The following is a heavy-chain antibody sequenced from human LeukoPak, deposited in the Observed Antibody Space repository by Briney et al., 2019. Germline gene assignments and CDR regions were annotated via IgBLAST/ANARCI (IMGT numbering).Heavy chain of an antibody. CDR2: VNLQGST. J-gene: IGHJ4*02. Sequence: SGTLSLTCGVSGGSITSTNYWTWVRQPPGKGLEWIGEVNLQGSTNYNPSLMGRVAISVDTSKNQFSLKLSSVTAADTAVYYCARDQYGDYDFDYWGQGTLVTVSS. CDR3: ARDQYGDYDFDY. CDR1: GGSITSTNY. V-gene: IGHV4-4*02. D-gene: IGHD4-17*01.